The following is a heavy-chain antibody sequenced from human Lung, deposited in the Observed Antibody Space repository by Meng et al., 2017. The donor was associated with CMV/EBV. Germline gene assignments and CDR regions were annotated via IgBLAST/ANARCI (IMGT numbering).Heavy chain of an antibody. CDR3: APRQLLYRFWVHP. V-gene: IGHV4-34*01. CDR2: INHSGST. CDR1: GGSFSGYY. J-gene: IGHJ5*02. Sequence: CAVYGGSFSGYYWSWIRQPPGKGLEWIGEINHSGSTNYNPSLKGRVTISIDTSKNQFSLKLSSATAADTAVYYCAPRQLLYRFWVHPWGQGTLVTVSS. D-gene: IGHD2-2*01.